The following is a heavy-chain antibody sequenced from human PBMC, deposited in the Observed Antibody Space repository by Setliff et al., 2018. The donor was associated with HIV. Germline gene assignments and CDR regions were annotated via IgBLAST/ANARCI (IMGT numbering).Heavy chain of an antibody. CDR1: GFTFKNAW. Sequence: PGGSLRLSCAASGFTFKNAWMSWVRQAPGKGPEWVANIKTDGSEKFYVDSVKGRFTISRDNTKNSLYLQMDGLRVEDTAVYYCARLRINDFWGQGTPVTVSS. J-gene: IGHJ4*02. CDR2: IKTDGSEK. CDR3: ARLRINDF. V-gene: IGHV3-7*01.